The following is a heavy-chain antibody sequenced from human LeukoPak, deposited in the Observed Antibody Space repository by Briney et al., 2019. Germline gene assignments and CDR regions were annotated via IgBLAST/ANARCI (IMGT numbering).Heavy chain of an antibody. V-gene: IGHV1-2*02. CDR3: ARDRYGDGFAHFDY. Sequence: EASVKVSCKASGGTFSSHAISWVRQAPGQGLQWMGWITPGGGTNYPQKFQGRVAITWDTSITTAYMDLSRLTSDDTAVYYCARDRYGDGFAHFDYWGQGALVTVSS. J-gene: IGHJ4*02. D-gene: IGHD5-24*01. CDR2: ITPGGGT. CDR1: GGTFSSHA.